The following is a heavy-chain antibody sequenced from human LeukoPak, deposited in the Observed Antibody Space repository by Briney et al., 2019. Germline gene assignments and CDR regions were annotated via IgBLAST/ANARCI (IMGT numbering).Heavy chain of an antibody. J-gene: IGHJ4*02. D-gene: IGHD1-26*01. CDR3: AGYSGSYRSLDY. CDR1: GGSINNYY. V-gene: IGHV4-59*01. CDR2: INYSGFT. Sequence: PSETLSLTCTVSGGSINNYYWSWIRQPPGEGLEWFGYINYSGFTNYNPSLKSRVTISVDTSKNHFSLKLTSVTAADTAVYYCAGYSGSYRSLDYWGQGTLVTVSS.